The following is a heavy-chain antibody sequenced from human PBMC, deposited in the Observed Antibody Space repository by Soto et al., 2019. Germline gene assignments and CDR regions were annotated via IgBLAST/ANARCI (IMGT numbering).Heavy chain of an antibody. V-gene: IGHV1-69*01. CDR1: GGTFSSYA. Sequence: QVQLVQSGAEVKKPGSSVKVSCKASGGTFSSYAISWVRQAPGQGLEWMGGIIPIFGTANYAQKFQGRVTITADESTSTAYMELSSLRSEDTAVYDCARSTVTTPPHYYYYGMDVWGQGTTVTVSS. CDR3: ARSTVTTPPHYYYYGMDV. J-gene: IGHJ6*02. CDR2: IIPIFGTA. D-gene: IGHD4-17*01.